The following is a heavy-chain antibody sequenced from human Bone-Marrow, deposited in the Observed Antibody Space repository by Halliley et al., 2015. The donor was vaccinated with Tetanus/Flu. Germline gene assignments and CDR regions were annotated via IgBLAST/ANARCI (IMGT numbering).Heavy chain of an antibody. J-gene: IGHJ1*01. CDR1: GLSFSSYG. CDR3: ADVYSGGNAKTEDAEYFHH. V-gene: IGHV3-23*01. CDR2: ISGSGGNT. Sequence: SLRLSCAASGLSFSSYGMTWVRQAPGKGLEWVSEISGSGGNTYYADSVKGRFTVSRDSSKNTLYLQMNSLRVEDTAVYYCADVYSGGNAKTEDAEYFHHWGQGTLVTVSS. D-gene: IGHD2-15*01.